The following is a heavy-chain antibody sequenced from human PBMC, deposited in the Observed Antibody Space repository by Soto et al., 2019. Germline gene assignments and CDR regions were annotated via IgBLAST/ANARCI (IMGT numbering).Heavy chain of an antibody. CDR3: ARGEVSDSIYDWFDS. Sequence: GGSLRLSCAASGFTFGDYYMAWIRQAPGKGLEWISYISSSGRTTYYADSVKGRFTISRDNAKNSLYLQMNNLRAEDTAVYYCARGEVSDSIYDWFDSWGQGALVTVSS. CDR1: GFTFGDYY. J-gene: IGHJ5*01. D-gene: IGHD4-4*01. V-gene: IGHV3-11*01. CDR2: ISSSGRTT.